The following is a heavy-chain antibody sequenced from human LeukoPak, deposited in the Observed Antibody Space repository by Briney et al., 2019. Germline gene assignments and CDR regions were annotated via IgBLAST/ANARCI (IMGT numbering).Heavy chain of an antibody. Sequence: SGPTLVKPTQTLTLTCTYSGFPLSTSGANVGWIRQPPGKALEWLALIYWDDDKRYSLSLKSRLTITKDTSKNQVVLTMTNMDPVDTATYYCAHRPYGDYGVAYWGQGTLVTVSS. CDR1: GFPLSTSGAN. CDR2: IYWDDDK. V-gene: IGHV2-5*02. J-gene: IGHJ4*02. CDR3: AHRPYGDYGVAY. D-gene: IGHD4-17*01.